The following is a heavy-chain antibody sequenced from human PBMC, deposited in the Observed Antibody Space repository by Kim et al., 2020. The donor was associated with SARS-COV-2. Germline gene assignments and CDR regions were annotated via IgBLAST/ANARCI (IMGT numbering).Heavy chain of an antibody. V-gene: IGHV4-31*02. D-gene: IGHD3-10*01. CDR3: ARDRAVDGAGGFDY. J-gene: IGHJ4*02. Sequence: PSLKSRVTISVDTSKNQFSLKLSSVTAADTAVYYCARDRAVDGAGGFDYWGQGTLVTVSS.